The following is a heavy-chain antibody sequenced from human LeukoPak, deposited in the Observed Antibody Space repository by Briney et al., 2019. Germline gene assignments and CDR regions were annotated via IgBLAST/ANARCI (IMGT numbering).Heavy chain of an antibody. CDR2: IKQDGSEK. Sequence: GGSLRLSCVVSGFTFSSYWMSWVRQAPGKGLEWVANIKQDGSEKYYVDSVKGRFTMSRDNTKNSLYLQMNSLRAEDTAVYYCARVQWELRGVGSYFEYWGQGALVTVSS. V-gene: IGHV3-7*01. D-gene: IGHD1-26*01. J-gene: IGHJ4*02. CDR3: ARVQWELRGVGSYFEY. CDR1: GFTFSSYW.